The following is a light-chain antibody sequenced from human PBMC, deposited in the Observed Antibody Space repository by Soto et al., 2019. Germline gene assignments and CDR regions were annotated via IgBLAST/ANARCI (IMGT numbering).Light chain of an antibody. V-gene: IGKV3-15*01. J-gene: IGKJ1*01. CDR3: QQYYSYPRT. CDR2: GAS. Sequence: EIVLTQSPGTLSLSPGQRAALSCRASQSINYYLAWYQQKPGQPPRLIIYGASTRATGIPARFSGRGSGTDCTLTISCLQSEDVATYYCQQYYSYPRTLGQGTKVDIK. CDR1: QSINYY.